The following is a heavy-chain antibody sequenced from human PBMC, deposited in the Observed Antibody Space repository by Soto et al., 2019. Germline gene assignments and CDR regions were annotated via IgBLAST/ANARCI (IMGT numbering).Heavy chain of an antibody. CDR1: GGSISSSNW. Sequence: QVQLQESGPGLVKPSGTLSLTCAVSGGSISSSNWWSWVRQPPGKGLEWIGESYHSGSTNYNPSLKGRVTISVDKTKNQFSLKLRSVTAANTAVYYWARADMGGSSWPFDYWGQGTLVTVSS. CDR3: ARADMGGSSWPFDY. D-gene: IGHD6-13*01. J-gene: IGHJ4*02. V-gene: IGHV4-4*02. CDR2: SYHSGST.